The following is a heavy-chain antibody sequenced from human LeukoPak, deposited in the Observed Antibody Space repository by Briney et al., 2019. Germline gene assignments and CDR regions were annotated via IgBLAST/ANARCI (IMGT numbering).Heavy chain of an antibody. D-gene: IGHD4-11*01. CDR1: GFAFSSFA. CDR2: VSDSGVNA. V-gene: IGHV3-23*01. J-gene: IGHJ4*02. CDR3: SKGRGSTLTNIDF. Sequence: GGSLRLSCAASGFAFSSFAMTWVRQSPGKGLEWVSSVSDSGVNAYYAGSVRGRFTVSRDNFKNILYLQMNSLTVEDTAFYYCSKGRGSTLTNIDFWGQGALVTVSS.